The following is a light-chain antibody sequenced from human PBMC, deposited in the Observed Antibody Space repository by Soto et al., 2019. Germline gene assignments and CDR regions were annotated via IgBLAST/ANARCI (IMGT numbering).Light chain of an antibody. CDR2: AAS. CDR1: QSIALS. V-gene: IGKV1-27*01. Sequence: DMQVAQAPSSMSAAVGDTFTMTCRASQSIALSVNWYQQKPGKDPVPLIYAASTLQPGVPSRFSGSGSGTDFTLTISSLQPEDIATYYCHKYDGALWTFGQGTKLDI. CDR3: HKYDGALWT. J-gene: IGKJ1*01.